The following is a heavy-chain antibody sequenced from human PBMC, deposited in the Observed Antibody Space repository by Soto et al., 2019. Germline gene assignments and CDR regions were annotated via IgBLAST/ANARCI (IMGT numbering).Heavy chain of an antibody. V-gene: IGHV4-59*08. D-gene: IGHD1-1*01. Sequence: SETLSLTCTVSGGSVSGYYWSWIRQPPGKGLEWIGYIYYTGTTIYSPSLDRRVTLSVDTAKDQVSLKLTSVTPADTAVYYCARHPTIARFENGLDVWGQGTMVTVSS. CDR2: IYYTGTT. CDR3: ARHPTIARFENGLDV. J-gene: IGHJ6*02. CDR1: GGSVSGYY.